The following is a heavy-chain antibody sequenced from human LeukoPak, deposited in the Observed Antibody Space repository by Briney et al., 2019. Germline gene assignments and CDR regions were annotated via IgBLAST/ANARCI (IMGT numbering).Heavy chain of an antibody. CDR2: MNPNSGNT. Sequence: ASVKVSCKASGYTFTSYDINWVRQATGQGLEWMGFMNPNSGNTGYAQKFQGRVTMTRDTSISTAYMELSSLTSEDTAMYYCARGLRRDDYWGQGTLVTVSS. J-gene: IGHJ4*02. CDR1: GYTFTSYD. V-gene: IGHV1-8*01. CDR3: ARGLRRDDY.